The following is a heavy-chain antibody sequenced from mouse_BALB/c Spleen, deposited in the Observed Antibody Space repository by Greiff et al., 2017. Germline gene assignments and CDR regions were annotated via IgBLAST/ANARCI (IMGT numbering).Heavy chain of an antibody. Sequence: EVKLMESGAELVKPGASVKLSCTASGFNIKDTYMHWVKQRPEQGLEWIGRIDPANGNTKYDPKFQGKATITAYTSSNTAYLQLSSLTSEDTAVYYCASRYTYAMDYWGQGTSVTVSS. J-gene: IGHJ4*01. CDR3: ASRYTYAMDY. D-gene: IGHD2-12*01. CDR1: GFNIKDTY. CDR2: IDPANGNT. V-gene: IGHV14-3*02.